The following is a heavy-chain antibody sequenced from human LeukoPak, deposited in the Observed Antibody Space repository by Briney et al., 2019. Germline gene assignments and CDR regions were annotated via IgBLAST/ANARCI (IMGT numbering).Heavy chain of an antibody. V-gene: IGHV3-11*04. CDR1: GFTFSDYY. D-gene: IGHD2-2*02. CDR2: ISSSGSTI. J-gene: IGHJ3*02. Sequence: GGSLRLSCAASGFTFSDYYMGWIRQAPGQGLEWVSYISSSGSTIYYADSLKGRFTISRNNAKNSVYLQMNSLRAEDTAVYYCARDPLWEHGRFVVVPAAIDDAFDIWGQGTMVTVSS. CDR3: ARDPLWEHGRFVVVPAAIDDAFDI.